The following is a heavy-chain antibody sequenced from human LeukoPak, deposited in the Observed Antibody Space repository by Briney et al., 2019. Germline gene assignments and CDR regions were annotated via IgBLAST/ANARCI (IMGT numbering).Heavy chain of an antibody. Sequence: PRGSLRLSCAASGFTIIDYWMTWVRQAPGKGLEWVANIKQDASERTYVDSVKGRFTISRDNAKNSIFLQMNSLRVEDMATYYCVRDGGTVWYDPWGQGTLVSVSS. J-gene: IGHJ5*02. CDR3: VRDGGTVWYDP. CDR1: GFTIIDYW. V-gene: IGHV3-7*01. D-gene: IGHD3-16*01. CDR2: IKQDASER.